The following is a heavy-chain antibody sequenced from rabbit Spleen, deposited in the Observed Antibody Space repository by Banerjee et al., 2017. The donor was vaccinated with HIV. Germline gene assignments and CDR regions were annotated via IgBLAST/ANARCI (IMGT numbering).Heavy chain of an antibody. J-gene: IGHJ2*01. CDR3: ARNYVNAFDP. D-gene: IGHD1-1*01. CDR1: GFSFSTSYH. Sequence: QSLEESGGDLVKPGASLTLTCTASGFSFSTSYHMCWVRQAPGKGLEWIACIYSGIDGVTHYASWAKGRFTISKTSSTTVTLQMTSLTAADTATYFCARNYVNAFDPWGQGTLVTVS. CDR2: IYSGIDGVT. V-gene: IGHV1S40*01.